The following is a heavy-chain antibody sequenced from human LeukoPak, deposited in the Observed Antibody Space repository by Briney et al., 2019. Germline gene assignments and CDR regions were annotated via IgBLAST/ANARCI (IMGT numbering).Heavy chain of an antibody. D-gene: IGHD2-21*01. Sequence: ASVKVSCKASGGTFSSYAISWVRQAPGQGLEWMGGITPMFGTAKYAQKFQGRVTITVDESTSTAYMELSSLRSEDTAVYYCARDSSEFRSLIPHWGQGTLVTVSS. CDR2: ITPMFGTA. V-gene: IGHV1-69*13. CDR3: ARDSSEFRSLIPH. J-gene: IGHJ1*01. CDR1: GGTFSSYA.